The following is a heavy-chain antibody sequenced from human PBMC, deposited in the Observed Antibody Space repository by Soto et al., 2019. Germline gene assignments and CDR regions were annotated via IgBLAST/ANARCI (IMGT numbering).Heavy chain of an antibody. CDR1: GGTFSSYA. CDR2: IIPIFGTA. D-gene: IGHD6-13*01. CDR3: TRGTFSIAAAGTYFDY. J-gene: IGHJ4*02. V-gene: IGHV1-69*13. Sequence: GASVKVSCKASGGTFSSYAISWVRQAPGQGLEWMGGIIPIFGTANYAQKFQGRVTITADESTSTAYMELSSLRSEDTAVYYCTRGTFSIAAAGTYFDYWGQGTLVTVYS.